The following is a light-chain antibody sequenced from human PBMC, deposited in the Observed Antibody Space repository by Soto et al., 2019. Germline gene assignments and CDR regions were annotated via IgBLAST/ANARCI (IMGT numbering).Light chain of an antibody. CDR3: CSYAGTPTFRYV. Sequence: QSALTQPASVSGSPGQSITISCTGTSSYIGSYNLVSWYQQNPGKAPKLIIYEVTERPSGVSSRLSGSKSGNTASLTISGLQAEDEADYYCCSYAGTPTFRYVFGAGTKVTVL. CDR2: EVT. CDR1: SSYIGSYNL. J-gene: IGLJ1*01. V-gene: IGLV2-23*02.